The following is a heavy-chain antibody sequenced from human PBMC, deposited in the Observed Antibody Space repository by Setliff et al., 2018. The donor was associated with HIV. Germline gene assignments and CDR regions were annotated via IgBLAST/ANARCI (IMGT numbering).Heavy chain of an antibody. CDR1: GDSINSRPYY. CDR3: ARFPTVVAAPGF. D-gene: IGHD2-15*01. CDR2: VFYSGST. V-gene: IGHV4-39*01. J-gene: IGHJ4*02. Sequence: SETLSLTCSVSGDSINSRPYYYGWLRQPPGKGLEWIGNVFYSGSTYYNPSLKSRVSMSIDTSRNQFSLKLTSVTAADTAVYFCARFPTVVAAPGFWGRGTLVTVSS.